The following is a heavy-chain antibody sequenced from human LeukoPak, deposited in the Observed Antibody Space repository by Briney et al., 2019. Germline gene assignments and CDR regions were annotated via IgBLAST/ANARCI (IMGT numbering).Heavy chain of an antibody. CDR3: ARDRLSSSHDY. V-gene: IGHV3-21*01. D-gene: IGHD6-13*01. J-gene: IGHJ4*02. Sequence: NPGGSLRLSCAASGFTFSSYAMSWVRQAPGKGLEWVSAISSSSSYIYYADSVKGRFTISRDNAKNSLYLQMNSLRAEDTAVYYCARDRLSSSHDYWGQGTLVTVSS. CDR2: ISSSSSYI. CDR1: GFTFSSYA.